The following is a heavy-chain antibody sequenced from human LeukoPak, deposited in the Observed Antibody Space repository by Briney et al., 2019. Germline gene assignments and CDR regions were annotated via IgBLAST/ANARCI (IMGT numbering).Heavy chain of an antibody. V-gene: IGHV3-30-3*01. J-gene: IGHJ4*02. CDR2: ISYDGSNK. D-gene: IGHD6-13*01. Sequence: SGGSPRLSCAASGFTFSSYAMHWVRRAPGKGLEWVAVISYDGSNKYYADSVKGRFTISRDNSKNTLYLQMNSLRAEDTAVYYCARAGLSAAGAFDYWGQGTLVTVSS. CDR3: ARAGLSAAGAFDY. CDR1: GFTFSSYA.